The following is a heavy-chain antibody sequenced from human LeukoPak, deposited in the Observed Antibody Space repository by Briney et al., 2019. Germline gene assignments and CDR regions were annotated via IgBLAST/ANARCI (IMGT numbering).Heavy chain of an antibody. CDR1: GGSISSNNW. CDR3: ARGGDSKHLVN. D-gene: IGHD3-3*02. CDR2: IYHSGSP. V-gene: IGHV4-4*02. Sequence: SETLSLTCAVSGGSISSNNWWGWVRQPPGKGLEWIGEIYHSGSPNYNPSLKSRVTISVDKSRNHFSLNLSSVTAADTAVYYCARGGDSKHLVNWGQGTLVTVSS. J-gene: IGHJ4*02.